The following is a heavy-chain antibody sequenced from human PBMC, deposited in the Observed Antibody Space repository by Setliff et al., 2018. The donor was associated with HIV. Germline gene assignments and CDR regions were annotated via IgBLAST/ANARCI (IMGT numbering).Heavy chain of an antibody. V-gene: IGHV4-59*11. Sequence: SETLSLTCTVSGGSISSHYWSWIRQPPGKGLEWIGYIYYSGSNDCNPSLKNRVTISIDTSKNQVSLKLSSVTAADTAMYYCAREMATRFDAFDIWGQGPKVTVSS. CDR1: GGSISSHY. CDR3: AREMATRFDAFDI. J-gene: IGHJ3*02. D-gene: IGHD5-12*01. CDR2: IYYSGSN.